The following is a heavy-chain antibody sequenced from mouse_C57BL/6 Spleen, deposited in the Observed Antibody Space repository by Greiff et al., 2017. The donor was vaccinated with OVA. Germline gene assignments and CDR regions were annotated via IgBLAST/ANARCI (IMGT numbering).Heavy chain of an antibody. D-gene: IGHD1-1*01. CDR2: IWSDGST. J-gene: IGHJ3*01. CDR3: ARHEGYGSSIPFAY. V-gene: IGHV2-6-1*01. Sequence: VQVVESGPGLVAPSQSLSITCTVSGFSLTSYGVHWVRQPPGKGLEWLVVIWSDGSTTYNSALKSRLSISKDNSKSQVFLKMNSLQTDDTAMYYCARHEGYGSSIPFAYWGQGTLVTVSA. CDR1: GFSLTSYG.